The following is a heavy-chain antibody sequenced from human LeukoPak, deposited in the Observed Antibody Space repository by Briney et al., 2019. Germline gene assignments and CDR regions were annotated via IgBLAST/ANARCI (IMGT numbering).Heavy chain of an antibody. CDR3: ASPSSSWYSYYGMDV. V-gene: IGHV1-69*13. D-gene: IGHD6-13*01. Sequence: ASVKVSCKASGGTFSSYAISWVRQAPGQGLEWMGGIIPIFGTANHAQKFQGRVTITADESTSTAYMELSSLRSEDTAVYYCASPSSSWYSYYGMDVWGQGTTVTVSS. CDR1: GGTFSSYA. CDR2: IIPIFGTA. J-gene: IGHJ6*02.